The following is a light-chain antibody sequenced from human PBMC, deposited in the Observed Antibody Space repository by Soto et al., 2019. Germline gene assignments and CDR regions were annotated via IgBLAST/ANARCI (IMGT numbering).Light chain of an antibody. Sequence: DIVLTQSPGTLSLSPGERATLSFRASQSVSSSYLAWYQQKPGQAPRLLIYGASSRATGIPDRFSGSGSGTDFTLTISRLEPEDFAVYYCQQYGSSRRTFGQGTKVDIK. J-gene: IGKJ1*01. V-gene: IGKV3-20*01. CDR1: QSVSSSY. CDR3: QQYGSSRRT. CDR2: GAS.